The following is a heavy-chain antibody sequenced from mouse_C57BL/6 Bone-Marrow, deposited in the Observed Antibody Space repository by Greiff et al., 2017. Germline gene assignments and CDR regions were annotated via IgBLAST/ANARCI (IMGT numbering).Heavy chain of an antibody. J-gene: IGHJ4*01. CDR1: GYTFTSYW. CDR3: ASGTTVYYGAMDY. CDR2: IYPGSGST. D-gene: IGHD1-1*01. V-gene: IGHV1-55*01. Sequence: QVQLQQPGAELVKPGASVKMSCKASGYTFTSYWITWVKQRPGQGLEWIGDIYPGSGSTNYNEKFKSKATLTVDTSSSTAYRQVSSLTPEDSAVYYCASGTTVYYGAMDYWGQGTSVTVSS.